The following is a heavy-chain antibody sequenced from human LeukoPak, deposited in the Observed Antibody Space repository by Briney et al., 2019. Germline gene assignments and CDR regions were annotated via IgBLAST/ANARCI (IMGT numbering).Heavy chain of an antibody. CDR1: GFKFDDYA. Sequence: GGSLRLSCAASGFKFDDYAMHWVRQAPGKGLEWVSGISWNSGSIGFADSVKGRFAISRDSAKNSLFLEMNSLRPVDTALYYCAKDITDSSGYTYDAFDMWGQGTRVTVS. D-gene: IGHD6-19*01. CDR3: AKDITDSSGYTYDAFDM. J-gene: IGHJ3*02. CDR2: ISWNSGSI. V-gene: IGHV3-9*01.